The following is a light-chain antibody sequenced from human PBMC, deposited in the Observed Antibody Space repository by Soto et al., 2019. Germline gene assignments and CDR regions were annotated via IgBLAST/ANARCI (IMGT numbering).Light chain of an antibody. V-gene: IGLV2-14*01. CDR2: EVS. CDR1: SSDVGGYDY. Sequence: QSVLAQPRSVSGSPGQSVTISCTGTSSDVGGYDYVSWYQQHPGKAPKLMISEVSNRPSGVSNRFSGSKSGNTASLTISGLQAEDEADYYCSSYTSSSTYVFGTGTKVAVL. J-gene: IGLJ1*01. CDR3: SSYTSSSTYV.